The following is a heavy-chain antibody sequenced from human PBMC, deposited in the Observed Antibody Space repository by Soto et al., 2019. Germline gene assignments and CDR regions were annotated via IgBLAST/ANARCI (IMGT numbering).Heavy chain of an antibody. CDR1: GGSISSSSYY. Sequence: QLQLQESCPGLVKPSETLSLTCTVSGGSISSSSYYWGWIRQPPGKGLEWIGSIYYSGGTYYNPSLKSRVTISVDTSKNQFSLKLSSVTAADTAVYYCARHGGGWYVDSWGQGTLVTVSS. D-gene: IGHD6-19*01. J-gene: IGHJ4*02. CDR2: IYYSGGT. V-gene: IGHV4-39*01. CDR3: ARHGGGWYVDS.